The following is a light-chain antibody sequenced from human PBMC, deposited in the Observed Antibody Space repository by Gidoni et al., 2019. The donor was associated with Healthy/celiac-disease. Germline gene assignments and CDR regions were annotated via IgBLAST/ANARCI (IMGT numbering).Light chain of an antibody. CDR1: SSDVGGYNY. CDR2: DVS. Sequence: QSALTQPASVSGSPGQSIPISCTGTSSDVGGYNYVSWYQQHPGKAPKLMIYDVSNRPSGVSNRFSGLQAEDEADYYCSSYTSSSTLVFGGGTKLTVL. V-gene: IGLV2-14*03. CDR3: SSYTSSSTLV. J-gene: IGLJ2*01.